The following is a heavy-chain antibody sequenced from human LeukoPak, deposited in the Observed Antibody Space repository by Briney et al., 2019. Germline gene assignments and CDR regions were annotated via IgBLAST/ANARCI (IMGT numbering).Heavy chain of an antibody. CDR2: INPDGSDT. V-gene: IGHV3-7*01. Sequence: PGGSLRLSCAASGFTFSNAWMSWVRQSPGKGLEWVANINPDGSDTYYVDSVKGRFTITRDNAKESIFLQMNSLRAEETAEYHCVRWGVDADMADWGLGSLVTAYS. D-gene: IGHD5-18*01. CDR3: VRWGVDADMAD. J-gene: IGHJ4*02. CDR1: GFTFSNAW.